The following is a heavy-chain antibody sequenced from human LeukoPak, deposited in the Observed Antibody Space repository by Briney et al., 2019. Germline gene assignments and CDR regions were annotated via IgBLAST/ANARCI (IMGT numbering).Heavy chain of an antibody. D-gene: IGHD2/OR15-2a*01. CDR1: GFIVSRSH. J-gene: IGHJ5*02. CDR2: LYSGGSI. V-gene: IGHV3-53*01. Sequence: GGSLRLSCAGSGFIVSRSHISWVRQAPGKGLQWVSSLYSGGSIHYADSVKGRFTISRDTSRNTVSLQMNSLRVEDTAVYYCARDLNVDSSMLGHWGQGTPVTVSS. CDR3: ARDLNVDSSMLGH.